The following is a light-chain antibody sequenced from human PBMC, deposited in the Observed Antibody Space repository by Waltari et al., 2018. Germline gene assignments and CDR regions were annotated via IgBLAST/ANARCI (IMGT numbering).Light chain of an antibody. J-gene: IGKJ2*01. Sequence: DVVMTQSPLTLPVTLGQPASISCRSSQSLVPRDGNTYLNWFQQRPGQSPRRLIYKVSNRDAGVPDRFSGSGSGTDFTLKISMVEAEDVGVYYCMQGTHWPLYTFGQGTKLEIK. CDR2: KVS. CDR1: QSLVPRDGNTY. CDR3: MQGTHWPLYT. V-gene: IGKV2-30*02.